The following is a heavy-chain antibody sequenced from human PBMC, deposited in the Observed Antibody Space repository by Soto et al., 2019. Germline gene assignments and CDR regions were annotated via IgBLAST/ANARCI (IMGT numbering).Heavy chain of an antibody. J-gene: IGHJ6*02. CDR3: AGGVRTGNYGMDV. CDR1: GGTFTNYA. V-gene: IGHV1-69*01. CDR2: IIPMFGTS. Sequence: QLQLVQSGAEVKKPGSSVKVSCKASGGTFTNYAISWVRQAPGQGLEWMGAIIPMFGTSIYAQKSQGTVTITADDSTSTAYMELSSLRSGDTAVYYCAGGVRTGNYGMDVWGQGTTVTVSS. D-gene: IGHD3-10*01.